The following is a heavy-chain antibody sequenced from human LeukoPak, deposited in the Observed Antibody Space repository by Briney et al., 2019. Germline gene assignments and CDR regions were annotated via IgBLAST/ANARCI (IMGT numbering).Heavy chain of an antibody. Sequence: PGGSLRLSCTASPFTFSGYWMHWVRQAPGKGLVWVSRINSDGYSITYADSVKGRFTISRDNAKNTLYLQMNSLIVEDTAVYFCARDHNGMDVWGQGTTVTVSS. V-gene: IGHV3-74*03. CDR2: INSDGYSI. CDR1: PFTFSGYW. J-gene: IGHJ6*02. CDR3: ARDHNGMDV.